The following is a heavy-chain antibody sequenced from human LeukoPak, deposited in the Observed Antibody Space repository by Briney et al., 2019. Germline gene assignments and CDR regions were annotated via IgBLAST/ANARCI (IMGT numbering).Heavy chain of an antibody. Sequence: GGSLRLFCAASGFPFSSYGMHWVRQAPGKGLEGVAFIRHDGTNKYYTDSVKGRFTISRDISKNTLCLQMDSLRAEDTAVYHCAKASELVAWEIIDYWGQGTLVTVSS. J-gene: IGHJ4*02. V-gene: IGHV3-30*02. CDR1: GFPFSSYG. CDR2: IRHDGTNK. D-gene: IGHD1-26*01. CDR3: AKASELVAWEIIDY.